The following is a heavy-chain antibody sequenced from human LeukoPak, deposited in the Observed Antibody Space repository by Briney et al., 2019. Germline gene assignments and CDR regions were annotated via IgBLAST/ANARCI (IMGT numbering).Heavy chain of an antibody. CDR1: GFPFSSYA. CDR2: IIASGGTT. J-gene: IGHJ3*02. Sequence: GSLRLSCAASGFPFSSYAMSWFRQTPGKGLEWVSSIIASGGTTYYADSVKGRFTISRDNSKNTVYLQMNTLRAEDTAVYYCARVKWGDDDAFDIWGQGAMVTVSS. D-gene: IGHD2-8*01. V-gene: IGHV3-23*01. CDR3: ARVKWGDDDAFDI.